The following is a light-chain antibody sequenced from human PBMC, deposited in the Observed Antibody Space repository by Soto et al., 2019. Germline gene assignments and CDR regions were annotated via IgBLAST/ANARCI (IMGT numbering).Light chain of an antibody. CDR3: QQYDNSLWT. J-gene: IGKJ1*01. CDR1: QTASSVH. V-gene: IGKV3-20*01. Sequence: EVVLAQSPGALSLSRGERATRCCRASQTASSVHLAWYQQKPGQAPRLLIYGGFSRATGIPDRFSGSGSGTDFTLTISRLEPEDFAVYYCQQYDNSLWTFGQGTKVDIK. CDR2: GGF.